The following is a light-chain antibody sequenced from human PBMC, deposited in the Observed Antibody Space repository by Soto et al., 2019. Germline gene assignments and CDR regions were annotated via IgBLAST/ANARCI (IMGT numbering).Light chain of an antibody. V-gene: IGLV2-8*01. J-gene: IGLJ2*01. CDR2: EVF. Sequence: QSALTQPPSASGSPGQSVTISCTGTSSDVGDYNYVSWYQQHPGKAPELIIYEVFKRPSGVPDRFSGSKSGNTASLTVSGLQAEDEADYYCSSYAGRNSLGVFGGGTKLTVL. CDR1: SSDVGDYNY. CDR3: SSYAGRNSLGV.